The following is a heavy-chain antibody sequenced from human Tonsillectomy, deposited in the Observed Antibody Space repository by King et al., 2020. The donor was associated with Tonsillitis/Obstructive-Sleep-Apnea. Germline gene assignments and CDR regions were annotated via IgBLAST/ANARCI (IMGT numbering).Heavy chain of an antibody. CDR3: VCRYYYYVMDV. Sequence: VQLQQWGAGLLKPSETLSLTCAVFGGSFSGYYWIWIRQPPGKGLEWIGEINHSGSTNYNPSLKSRVTISVNTSKNQFSLKLSSVTAADTALYYCVCRYYYYVMDVWGQGTTVTVSS. V-gene: IGHV4-34*01. CDR2: INHSGST. J-gene: IGHJ6*02. CDR1: GGSFSGYY.